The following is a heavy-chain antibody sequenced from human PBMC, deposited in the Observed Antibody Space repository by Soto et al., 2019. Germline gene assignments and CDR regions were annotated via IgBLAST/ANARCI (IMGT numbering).Heavy chain of an antibody. V-gene: IGHV1-69*08. D-gene: IGHD3-9*01. CDR2: IIPILGIA. Sequence: QVQLVQSGAEVKKPGSSVKVCCKASGGTFSSYTISWVRQAPGQGLEWMGRIIPILGIANYAQKFQGRVTITADKSTSTAYMELSSLRSEDTAVYYCAREMVYNDIHNWFDPWGQGTLVPVSS. J-gene: IGHJ5*02. CDR1: GGTFSSYT. CDR3: AREMVYNDIHNWFDP.